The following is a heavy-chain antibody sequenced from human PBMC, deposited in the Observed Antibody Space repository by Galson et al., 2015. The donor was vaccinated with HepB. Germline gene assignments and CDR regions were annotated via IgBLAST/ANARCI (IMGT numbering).Heavy chain of an antibody. Sequence: SVKVSCKASGYTFTSYAMNWVRQAPGQGLEWMGWINTNTGNPTYAQGFTGRFVFSLDTSVSTAYLQISSLKAEDTAVYYCARDRVRGVPYYYYYYGMDVWGQGTTVTVSS. CDR1: GYTFTSYA. CDR3: ARDRVRGVPYYYYYYGMDV. V-gene: IGHV7-4-1*02. CDR2: INTNTGNP. J-gene: IGHJ6*02. D-gene: IGHD3-10*01.